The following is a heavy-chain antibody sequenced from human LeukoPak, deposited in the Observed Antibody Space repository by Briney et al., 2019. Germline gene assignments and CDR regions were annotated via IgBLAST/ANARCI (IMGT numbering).Heavy chain of an antibody. CDR3: ARDEQTTDGAFDI. CDR1: GGSISSSNW. J-gene: IGHJ3*02. V-gene: IGHV4-4*02. D-gene: IGHD4-11*01. CDR2: IYHSGST. Sequence: SETLSLTCAVSGGSISSSNWWSWVRQPPGKGLEWIGEIYHSGSTNYNPSLKSRVTISVDKSKNQFSLRLSSVTAADTAVYYCARDEQTTDGAFDIWGQGTMVTVSS.